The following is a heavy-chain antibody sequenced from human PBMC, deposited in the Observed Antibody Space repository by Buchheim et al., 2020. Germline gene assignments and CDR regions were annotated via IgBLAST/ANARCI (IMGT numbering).Heavy chain of an antibody. V-gene: IGHV3-21*01. CDR2: ISSSSSYI. Sequence: EVQLVESGGGLVKPGGSLRLSCAASGFTFSSYSMNWVRQAPGKGLEWVSSISSSSSYIYYADSVKGRFTLSRDNANNSLFLQMNSLRAEDTAVYYCARANSGSYFTLFDYWGQRTL. CDR3: ARANSGSYFTLFDY. J-gene: IGHJ4*02. D-gene: IGHD1-26*01. CDR1: GFTFSSYS.